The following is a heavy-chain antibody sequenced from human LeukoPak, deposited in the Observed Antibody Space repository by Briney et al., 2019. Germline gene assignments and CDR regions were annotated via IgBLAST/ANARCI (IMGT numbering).Heavy chain of an antibody. V-gene: IGHV4-59*01. J-gene: IGHJ4*02. CDR2: ISSSGST. Sequence: SETLSLTCTVSGDSFSSYHWSWLRQPPGKGLEWIGYISSSGSTSCNPSLKSRVTISVDTSKNQFSLKLNSVTAADMAVYYCARVGRGDHTWGSYYCDHWGQGTLVSVSS. D-gene: IGHD3-16*01. CDR3: ARVGRGDHTWGSYYCDH. CDR1: GDSFSSYH.